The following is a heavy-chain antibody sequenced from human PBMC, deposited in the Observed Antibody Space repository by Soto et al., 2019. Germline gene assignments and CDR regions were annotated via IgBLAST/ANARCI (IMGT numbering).Heavy chain of an antibody. CDR2: MYHSGVT. CDR1: GGSITSNTW. Sequence: QVQLQESGPGLVKPSGTLSLTCAVSGGSITSNTWWTWVRQSPGKGLEWIGEMYHSGVTSYNPSLGRGVTMSVDKSRIQFSLRLNSVSAADTAVYYCAKGKEAMEFWGQGTAVIVSS. CDR3: AKGKEAMEF. J-gene: IGHJ6*02. V-gene: IGHV4-4*02.